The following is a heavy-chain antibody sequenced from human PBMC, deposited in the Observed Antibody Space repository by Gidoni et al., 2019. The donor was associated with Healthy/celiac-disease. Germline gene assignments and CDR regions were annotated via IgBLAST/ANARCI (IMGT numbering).Heavy chain of an antibody. Sequence: EVQLVESGGGLVQPGGSLRLSCAASGFTFSSYEMNWVRQAPGKGLEWVSYISSSGSTIYYADSVKGRFTISRVNAKNSLYLQMNSLRAEDTAVYYCARVGRSRSWKNAFDIWGQGTMVTVSS. CDR3: ARVGRSRSWKNAFDI. D-gene: IGHD6-13*01. CDR2: ISSSGSTI. J-gene: IGHJ3*02. CDR1: GFTFSSYE. V-gene: IGHV3-48*03.